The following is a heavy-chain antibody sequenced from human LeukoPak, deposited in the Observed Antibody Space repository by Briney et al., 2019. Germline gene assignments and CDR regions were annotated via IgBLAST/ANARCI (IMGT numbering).Heavy chain of an antibody. CDR3: VRHDGRGGATTGAFDS. J-gene: IGHJ5*01. V-gene: IGHV4-39*01. Sequence: PSETLSLTCTVSAASFISSSHHWGWIRQSPGKGLEWIGTVYYGRTTYYNPSLDGRVTISLDTSANHFSLQLNSVTAADTAVYYCVRHDGRGGATTGAFDSWGQGSLVTVSS. CDR2: VYYGRTT. D-gene: IGHD4/OR15-4a*01. CDR1: AASFISSSHH.